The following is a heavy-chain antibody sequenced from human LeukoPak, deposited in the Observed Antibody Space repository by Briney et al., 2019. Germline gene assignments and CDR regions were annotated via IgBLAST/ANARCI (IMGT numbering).Heavy chain of an antibody. Sequence: PGGSLRLSCAASGFTVSSNYMSWVRQAPGKGLEWVSVIYSGGSTYYADSVKGRFTISRDNSKDTLYLQMGSVRVDDTAVYYCARDRGRYYDSRGFYWGYYFDSWGQGILVTVST. V-gene: IGHV3-53*01. CDR1: GFTVSSNY. CDR3: ARDRGRYYDSRGFYWGYYFDS. CDR2: IYSGGST. D-gene: IGHD3-22*01. J-gene: IGHJ4*02.